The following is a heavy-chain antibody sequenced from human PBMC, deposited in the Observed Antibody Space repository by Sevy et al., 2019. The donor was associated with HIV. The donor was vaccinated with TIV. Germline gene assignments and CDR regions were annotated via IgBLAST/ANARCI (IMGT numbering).Heavy chain of an antibody. V-gene: IGHV3-23*01. Sequence: GGSLRLSCVGSGFSFSSDAMSWVRQAPGKGLQWVATVSASGGSTYYADSVRGRFSITRDNSKNTLYVKMNSLRAEDTAVYYCAKDAYYYDGSGYSMSQWYYGMDVWGQGTTVTVSS. J-gene: IGHJ6*02. CDR1: GFSFSSDA. CDR2: VSASGGST. D-gene: IGHD3-22*01. CDR3: AKDAYYYDGSGYSMSQWYYGMDV.